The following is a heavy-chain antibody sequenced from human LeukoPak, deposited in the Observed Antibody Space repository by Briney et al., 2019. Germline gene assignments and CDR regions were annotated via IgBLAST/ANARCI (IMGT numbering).Heavy chain of an antibody. Sequence: ASVKVSCKASGYTFTSYGISWVRQAPGQGLEWMGWISAYNGNTNYAQKLQGRVTMTTDTSTSTAYMEPRSLRSDDTAVYYCARAGTPYDYGGPRDAFDIWGQGTMVTVSS. D-gene: IGHD4-23*01. CDR3: ARAGTPYDYGGPRDAFDI. CDR2: ISAYNGNT. V-gene: IGHV1-18*01. J-gene: IGHJ3*02. CDR1: GYTFTSYG.